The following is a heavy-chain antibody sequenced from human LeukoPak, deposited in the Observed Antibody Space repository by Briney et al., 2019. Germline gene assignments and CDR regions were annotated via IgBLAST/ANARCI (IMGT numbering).Heavy chain of an antibody. J-gene: IGHJ5*02. D-gene: IGHD6-13*01. Sequence: ASVKVSCKPSGYTFTTYYVNWLRQAPGQGFEWMGIINPSVGSTSYAQSFQGRITMTRDTSTSTVYMELSSLRSEDSAVYYCARGWPSSSLVRGTFDPWGQGTLVTVSS. V-gene: IGHV1-46*01. CDR2: INPSVGST. CDR3: ARGWPSSSLVRGTFDP. CDR1: GYTFTTYY.